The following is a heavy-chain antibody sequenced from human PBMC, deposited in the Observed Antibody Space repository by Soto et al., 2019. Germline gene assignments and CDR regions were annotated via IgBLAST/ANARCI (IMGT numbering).Heavy chain of an antibody. V-gene: IGHV1-69*13. CDR2: IIPIFGTA. CDR3: ARGPPVKDYYYYGMDV. Sequence: GASVKVSCKASGGTFSSYSISWVLEAPGQGLEWMGGIIPIFGTANYAQKFQGRVTITADESTSTAYMELSSLRSEDTAVYYCARGPPVKDYYYYGMDVWGQGTTVTVSS. CDR1: GGTFSSYS. J-gene: IGHJ6*02.